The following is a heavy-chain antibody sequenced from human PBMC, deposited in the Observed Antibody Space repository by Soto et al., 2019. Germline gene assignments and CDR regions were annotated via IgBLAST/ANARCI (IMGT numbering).Heavy chain of an antibody. CDR3: ARAKREQLWGYYYYGMDV. CDR2: IIPIFGTA. Sequence: QVQLVQSGAEVKKPGASVKVSCKASGGTFSSYAISWVRQAPGQGLEWMGGIIPIFGTANYAQKFQGRVTITAGESTSTAYMELSSLGSEDTAVYCCARAKREQLWGYYYYGMDVWGQGTTLTVCS. D-gene: IGHD5-18*01. V-gene: IGHV1-69*01. CDR1: GGTFSSYA. J-gene: IGHJ6*02.